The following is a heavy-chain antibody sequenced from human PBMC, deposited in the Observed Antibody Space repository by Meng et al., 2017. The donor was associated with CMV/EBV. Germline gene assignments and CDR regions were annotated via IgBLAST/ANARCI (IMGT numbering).Heavy chain of an antibody. Sequence: SQTLSLTCAVYVGSFSGYYWSWIRQPPGKGLEWIGEINHSVSTNYNPSLKSRVTISVDTSKNQFSLKLSSVTAADTAVYYCARGRYYYDSSGYAYFDYWGQGTLVTVSS. D-gene: IGHD3-22*01. CDR1: VGSFSGYY. CDR3: ARGRYYYDSSGYAYFDY. J-gene: IGHJ4*02. CDR2: INHSVST. V-gene: IGHV4-34*01.